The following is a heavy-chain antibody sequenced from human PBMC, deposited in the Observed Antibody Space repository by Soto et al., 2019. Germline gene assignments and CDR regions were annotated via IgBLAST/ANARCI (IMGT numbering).Heavy chain of an antibody. CDR2: INSDGSSA. CDR3: ARDTLELLYYFDY. CDR1: GFTFSNYW. D-gene: IGHD1-7*01. V-gene: IGHV3-74*01. J-gene: IGHJ4*02. Sequence: EVQLVESGGGLVQPGGSLRLSCAGSGFTFSNYWMHWVRQAPGKGLVWVSRINSDGSSASYADSVKGRFTISRDNAKNTLYLQMNSLRAEDTAVYYCARDTLELLYYFDYWGQGTLVTVSS.